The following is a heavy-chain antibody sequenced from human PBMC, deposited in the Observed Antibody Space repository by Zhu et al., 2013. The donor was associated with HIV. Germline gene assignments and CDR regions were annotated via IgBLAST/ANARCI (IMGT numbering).Heavy chain of an antibody. CDR1: GYTFTSYY. CDR3: ARVRGYCSSTSCRWYYYGMDV. V-gene: IGHV1-69*01. CDR2: IIPIFGTA. J-gene: IGHJ6*02. Sequence: QVQLVQSGAEVKKPGASVKVSCKASGYTFTSYYMHWVRQAPGQGLEWMGGIIPIFGTANYAQKFQGRVTITADESTSTAYMELSSLRSEDTAVYYCARVRGYCSSTSCRWYYYGMDVWGQGTTVTVSS. D-gene: IGHD2-2*01.